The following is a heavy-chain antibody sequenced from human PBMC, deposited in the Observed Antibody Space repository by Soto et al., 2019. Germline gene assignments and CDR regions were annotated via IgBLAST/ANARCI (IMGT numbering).Heavy chain of an antibody. V-gene: IGHV1-2*02. CDR1: GYTFTGYY. J-gene: IGHJ1*01. Sequence: QVQLVQSGAEVKKPGASVKVSCKASGYTFTGYYMHWVRQAPGQGLEWMGWINPNSGGTNYAQKFQGRVTMTRDTSSSTAYMELSRLRSDDTAVYYCARSDHYYDSSGYYRAEYFQHWGQGTLVTVSS. D-gene: IGHD3-22*01. CDR3: ARSDHYYDSSGYYRAEYFQH. CDR2: INPNSGGT.